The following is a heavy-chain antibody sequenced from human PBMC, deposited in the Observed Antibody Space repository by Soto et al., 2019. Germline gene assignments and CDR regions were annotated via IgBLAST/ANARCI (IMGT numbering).Heavy chain of an antibody. CDR3: ARADFNSGRHTYYYYGMDV. D-gene: IGHD2-15*01. V-gene: IGHV1-69*13. Sequence: SVKVSSKASGGTFSSYDISWVRHSPGQGLEWMGGIIPIFGTANYAQKFQGRVTITADESTSTAYMELGSLRSEDTAVYYCARADFNSGRHTYYYYGMDVWGQGTTVTVSS. CDR1: GGTFSSYD. J-gene: IGHJ6*01. CDR2: IIPIFGTA.